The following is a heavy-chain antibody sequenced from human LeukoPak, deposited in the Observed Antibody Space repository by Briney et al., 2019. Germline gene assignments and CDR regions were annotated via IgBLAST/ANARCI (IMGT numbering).Heavy chain of an antibody. D-gene: IGHD2-2*01. Sequence: ASVKVSCKASGGTFSSYAISWVRQAPGQGLEWMGGIIPIFGTANYAQKFQGRVTITTDESTSTAYMELSSLRSEDTAVYYCARHPFNRRESVVVPAAPNHYYYYMDVWGKGTTVTVSS. CDR3: ARHPFNRRESVVVPAAPNHYYYYMDV. CDR2: IIPIFGTA. V-gene: IGHV1-69*05. CDR1: GGTFSSYA. J-gene: IGHJ6*03.